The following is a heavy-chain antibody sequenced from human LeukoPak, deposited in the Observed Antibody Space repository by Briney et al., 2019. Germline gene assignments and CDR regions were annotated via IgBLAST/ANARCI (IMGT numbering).Heavy chain of an antibody. CDR1: GYTLSEFS. CDR3: ATVDGSWDYFDY. D-gene: IGHD6-13*01. J-gene: IGHJ4*02. Sequence: ASVKVSCKVSGYTLSEFSMHWVRQAPGKGLEWMGGFDPEDGETIYAQKLKGRVTMTEDTPTDTAYMELSSLRSEDTAVYYCATVDGSWDYFDYWGQGTLVTVSS. CDR2: FDPEDGET. V-gene: IGHV1-24*01.